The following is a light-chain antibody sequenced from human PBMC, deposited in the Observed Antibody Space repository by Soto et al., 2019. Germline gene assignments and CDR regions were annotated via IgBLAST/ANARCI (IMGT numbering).Light chain of an antibody. J-gene: IGKJ5*01. CDR1: QSVSSN. CDR3: QQYNDWPT. CDR2: GAS. Sequence: EIVVTQSPATLSVSPGERATLSCRASQSVSSNLAWYQHKPGQPPRLLIYGASTRATRIPARFSGSGSGTEFTLTISSLQPEDFALYYCQQYNDWPTFGQGTRLEIK. V-gene: IGKV3-15*01.